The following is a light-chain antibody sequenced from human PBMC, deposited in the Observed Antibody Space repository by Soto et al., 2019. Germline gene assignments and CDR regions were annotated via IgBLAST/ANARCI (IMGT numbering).Light chain of an antibody. Sequence: EIVLTQSPGTLSLSPGERATLSCRASQSVSSNYLAWYQQKPGQAPRLLIYGISTRATGIPDRFSGSGSVTDFTLTISRLEPEDFAVYYCQQYGSYPLTFGGGTKVDIK. J-gene: IGKJ4*01. CDR1: QSVSSNY. CDR2: GIS. CDR3: QQYGSYPLT. V-gene: IGKV3-20*01.